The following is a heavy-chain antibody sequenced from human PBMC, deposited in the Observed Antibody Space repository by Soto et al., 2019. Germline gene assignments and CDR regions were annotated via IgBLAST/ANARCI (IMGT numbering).Heavy chain of an antibody. D-gene: IGHD2-2*01. CDR2: ISDSGST. CDR1: GFTFSTYA. V-gene: IGHV3-23*01. Sequence: EVQLLESGGGLVQPGGSLRLSCTASGFTFSTYAMSWVRQAPGKGLEWVSTISDSGSTYYADSVKGRFTISRDNSKNTPYLEMNSLGAEDTAVYYCAKDKGGRYCSRTSCLYSFDYWGQGTLVTVSS. J-gene: IGHJ4*02. CDR3: AKDKGGRYCSRTSCLYSFDY.